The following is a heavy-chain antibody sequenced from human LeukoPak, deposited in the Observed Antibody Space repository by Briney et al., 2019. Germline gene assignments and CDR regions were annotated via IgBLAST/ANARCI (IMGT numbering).Heavy chain of an antibody. CDR1: GGSISSYY. Sequence: SETLSLTCTVSGGSISSYYWSWIPQPPGKGLEWIGYIYYSGSTNYNPSLKSRVTISVDTSKNQFSLKLSSVTAADTAVYYCARLTPAQGWYVSYWGQGTLVTVSS. CDR2: IYYSGST. J-gene: IGHJ4*02. V-gene: IGHV4-59*12. D-gene: IGHD6-19*01. CDR3: ARLTPAQGWYVSY.